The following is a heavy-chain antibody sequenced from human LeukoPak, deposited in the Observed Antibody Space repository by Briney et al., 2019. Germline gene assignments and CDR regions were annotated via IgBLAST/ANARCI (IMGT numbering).Heavy chain of an antibody. CDR2: ISSSGSSI. CDR1: GFTFSDYY. CDR3: AGGDDSSGYYDGVANY. Sequence: GGSLRLSCAASGFTFSDYYMSWIRQAPVKGLEWVSDISSSGSSIYYADSVKGRFTISRDNAKKTLYPQMKSLRAEDTAVYYCAGGDDSSGYYDGVANYWGQGTLVTVSS. V-gene: IGHV3-11*04. D-gene: IGHD3-22*01. J-gene: IGHJ4*02.